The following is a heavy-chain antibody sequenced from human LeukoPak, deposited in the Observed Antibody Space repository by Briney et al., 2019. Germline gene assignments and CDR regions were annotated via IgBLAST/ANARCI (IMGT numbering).Heavy chain of an antibody. D-gene: IGHD6-19*01. CDR2: INHSGST. V-gene: IGHV4-34*01. CDR3: ARRVRAVAADY. J-gene: IGHJ4*02. Sequence: SETLSLTCAVYGGPFSGYYWSWIRQPPGTGLEWIGEINHSGSTNYNSSLKSRVTISVDTSKNQFSLKLSSVTAADTAVYYCARRVRAVAADYWGQGTLVTVSS. CDR1: GGPFSGYY.